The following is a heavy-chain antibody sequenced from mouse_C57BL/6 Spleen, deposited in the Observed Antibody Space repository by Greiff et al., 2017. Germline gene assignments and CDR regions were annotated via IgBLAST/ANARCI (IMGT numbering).Heavy chain of an antibody. CDR3: ARWKYGNSDY. V-gene: IGHV1-69*01. CDR1: GYTFTSYW. J-gene: IGHJ2*01. Sequence: QVQLQQSGAELVMPGASVKLSCKASGYTFTSYWMHWVKQRPGQGLEWIGEIDPSDSYTNYNQKFKGKSTLTVDKSSSTAYMQLSSLTSEDSAVYYCARWKYGNSDYWGQGTTLTVSS. CDR2: IDPSDSYT. D-gene: IGHD2-1*01.